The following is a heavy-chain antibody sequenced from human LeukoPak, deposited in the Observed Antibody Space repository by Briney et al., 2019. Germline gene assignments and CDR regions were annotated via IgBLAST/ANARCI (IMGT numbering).Heavy chain of an antibody. Sequence: SETLSLTCTVSGGSISSSSYYWGWIRQPPGKGLEWIGTIYYSGSTYYNPSLKSRVTISVDTSKNQFSLKLSSATAADTAVYYCARQLGFRRFDDYWGQGNLVTVSS. J-gene: IGHJ4*02. V-gene: IGHV4-39*01. CDR1: GGSISSSSYY. CDR2: IYYSGST. CDR3: ARQLGFRRFDDY. D-gene: IGHD7-27*01.